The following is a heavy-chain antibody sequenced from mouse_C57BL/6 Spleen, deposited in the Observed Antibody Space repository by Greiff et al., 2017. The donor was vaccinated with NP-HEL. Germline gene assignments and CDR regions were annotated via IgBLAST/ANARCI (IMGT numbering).Heavy chain of an antibody. CDR2: ISSGSSTI. J-gene: IGHJ2*01. D-gene: IGHD2-3*01. CDR3: AREAIYDGYFDY. Sequence: EVKLVESGGGLVKPGGSLKLSCAASGFTFSDYGMHWVRQAPEKGLEWVAYISSGSSTIYYADTVKGRFTISRDNAKNTLFLQMTSLRSEDTAMYYCAREAIYDGYFDYWGQGTTLTVSS. V-gene: IGHV5-17*01. CDR1: GFTFSDYG.